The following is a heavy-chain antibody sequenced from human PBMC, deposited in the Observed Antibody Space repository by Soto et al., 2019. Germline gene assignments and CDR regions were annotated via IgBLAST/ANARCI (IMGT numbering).Heavy chain of an antibody. CDR3: ARIEMASSK. J-gene: IGHJ4*02. Sequence: PSETLSLTCSVSGASIRSGGYYWSWLRQSPGKGLEWIGHIYYTGSTFYSPSLKSRLTISLDTPKNQFSLDLNSVTTADTAMYYCARIEMASSKWGRGTLVTV. CDR1: GASIRSGGYY. V-gene: IGHV4-31*03. D-gene: IGHD4-4*01. CDR2: IYYTGST.